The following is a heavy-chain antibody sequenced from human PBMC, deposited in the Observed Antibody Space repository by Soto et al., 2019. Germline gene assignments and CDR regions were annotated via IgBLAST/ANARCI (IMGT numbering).Heavy chain of an antibody. J-gene: IGHJ6*02. CDR2: ISAYNGNT. V-gene: IGHV1-18*01. CDR3: ARDLFTGQAARPHYYYYGMDV. D-gene: IGHD6-6*01. Sequence: QVQLVQSGAEVKKPGASVKVSCKASGYTFTSYGISWVRQAPGQGLEWMGWISAYNGNTNYAQKLQGRGTMTTDTSTSTAYMELRSLRSDDTAVYYCARDLFTGQAARPHYYYYGMDVWGQGTTVTVSS. CDR1: GYTFTSYG.